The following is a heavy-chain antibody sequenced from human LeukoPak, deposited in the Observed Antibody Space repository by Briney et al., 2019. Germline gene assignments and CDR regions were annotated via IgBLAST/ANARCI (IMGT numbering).Heavy chain of an antibody. CDR3: ARLNRHVQRIQLWLRRGYYFDY. CDR1: GYSFTSYW. Sequence: GESLKISCKGSGYSFTSYWIGWVRQMPGKGLEWMGIIYPGDSDTRYSPSFQGQVTISADKSISTAYLQWSSLKASDTAMYYCARLNRHVQRIQLWLRRGYYFDYWGQGTLVTVSS. CDR2: IYPGDSDT. J-gene: IGHJ4*02. D-gene: IGHD5-18*01. V-gene: IGHV5-51*01.